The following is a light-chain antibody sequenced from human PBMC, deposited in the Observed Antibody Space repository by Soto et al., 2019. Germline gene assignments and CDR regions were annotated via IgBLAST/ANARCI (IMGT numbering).Light chain of an antibody. CDR3: QQYYSYPLT. Sequence: AIRMTQSPSSLSASTGDRVTITCRASQGISSYLAWYQQKPGKAPKLLIYAASTLQSGVPPRFSGSGSGTDFTLTISCLQPEDFATYYCQQYYSYPLTFGGGTKVEIK. CDR1: QGISSY. V-gene: IGKV1-8*01. CDR2: AAS. J-gene: IGKJ4*01.